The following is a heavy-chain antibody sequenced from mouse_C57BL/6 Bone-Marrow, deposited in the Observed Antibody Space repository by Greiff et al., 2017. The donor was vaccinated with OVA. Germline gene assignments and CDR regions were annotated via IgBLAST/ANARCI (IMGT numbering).Heavy chain of an antibody. D-gene: IGHD1-1*01. CDR2: IDPSDSYT. CDR3: ATESRYPAY. Sequence: QVQLQQPGAELVRPGTSVKLSCKASGYTFTSYWIHWVKQRPGQGLEWIGVIDPSDSYTNYNQKFKGKATLTVDTSSSTAYMQLSSLTSEDSAVYYCATESRYPAYWGQGTLVTVSA. J-gene: IGHJ3*01. V-gene: IGHV1-59*01. CDR1: GYTFTSYW.